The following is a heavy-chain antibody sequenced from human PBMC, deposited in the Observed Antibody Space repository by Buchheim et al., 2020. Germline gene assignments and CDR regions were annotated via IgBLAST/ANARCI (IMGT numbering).Heavy chain of an antibody. Sequence: FHLLQSGAEVKKPGESLRISCKGFGYHFTSHWISCVRPIPWTGLEWMGRIDPDDSYTNYSPSFQGHVTISADKSISTAYLHWRSLKASDTAMYYCARQDCSSGVCYFFDHWGQGTL. CDR2: IDPDDSYT. V-gene: IGHV5-10-1*03. CDR3: ARQDCSSGVCYFFDH. D-gene: IGHD2-8*01. CDR1: GYHFTSHW. J-gene: IGHJ4*02.